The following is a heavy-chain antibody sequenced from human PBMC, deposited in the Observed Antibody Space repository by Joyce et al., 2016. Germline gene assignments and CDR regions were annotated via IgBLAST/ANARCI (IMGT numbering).Heavy chain of an antibody. CDR1: GFTFSSYA. J-gene: IGHJ4*02. Sequence: QVQLVESGGGVVQPGRSLRLSCAASGFTFSSYAMHWVRQAPDKGLECVAIISYDGSNKYYADSVKGRFTISRDNSKNTLYLQMNSLRAEDTAVYYCARDPFGYCSGGSCYDLGFDYWGQGTLVTVSS. D-gene: IGHD2-15*01. V-gene: IGHV3-30*04. CDR3: ARDPFGYCSGGSCYDLGFDY. CDR2: ISYDGSNK.